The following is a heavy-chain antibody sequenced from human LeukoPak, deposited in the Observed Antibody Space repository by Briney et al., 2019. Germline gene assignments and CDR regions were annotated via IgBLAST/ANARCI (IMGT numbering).Heavy chain of an antibody. CDR3: ASSPVAGNWYFDL. CDR2: IYYSGST. CDR1: GGSISSYY. D-gene: IGHD6-19*01. V-gene: IGHV4-59*01. Sequence: SETLSLTCTVSGGSISSYYWSWIRQPPGKGLEWIGYIYYSGSTNYNPSLKSRVTISVDTSKNQFSLKLSSVTDADTAVYYCASSPVAGNWYFDLWGRGTLVTVSS. J-gene: IGHJ2*01.